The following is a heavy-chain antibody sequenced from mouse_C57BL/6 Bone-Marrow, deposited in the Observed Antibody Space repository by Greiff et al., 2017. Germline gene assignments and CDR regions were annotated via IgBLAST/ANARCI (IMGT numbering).Heavy chain of an antibody. V-gene: IGHV1-59*01. J-gene: IGHJ3*01. D-gene: IGHD3-3*01. CDR2: IDPSDSYT. CDR3: ARGGDGFAY. Sequence: VQLQQPGAELVRPGTSVKLSCKASGYTFTSYWMHWVKQRPGQGLEWIGAIDPSDSYTNYNQKFKGKATLTVDTSSSTAYMQLSSLTSEDSAVYYCARGGDGFAYWGQGTLVTVSA. CDR1: GYTFTSYW.